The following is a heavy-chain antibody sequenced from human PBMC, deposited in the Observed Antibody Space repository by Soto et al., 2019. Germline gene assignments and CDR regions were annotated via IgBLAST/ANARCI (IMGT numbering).Heavy chain of an antibody. CDR1: GGSISSGGYY. V-gene: IGHV4-31*03. Sequence: QVQLQESDPGLVKPSQTLSLTCTVSGGSISSGGYYWSWIRQHPGKGLEWIGYIYYSGSTYYNPSLKSRVTISVDTSKNQFSLKLSSVTAADTAVYYCARDIPLYGSGTYGMDVWGQGTTVTVSS. CDR2: IYYSGST. J-gene: IGHJ6*02. CDR3: ARDIPLYGSGTYGMDV. D-gene: IGHD3-10*01.